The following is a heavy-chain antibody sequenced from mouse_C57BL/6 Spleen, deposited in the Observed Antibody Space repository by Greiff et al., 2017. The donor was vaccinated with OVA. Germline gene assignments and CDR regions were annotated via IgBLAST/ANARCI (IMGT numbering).Heavy chain of an antibody. CDR2: IYPGDGDT. CDR3: AYYSNYDYAMDY. Sequence: QVQLQQSGPELVKPGASVKISCKASGYAFSSSWMNWVKQRPGKGLEWIGRIYPGDGDTNYNGKFKGKATLTADKSSSTAYMQLSSLTSEDSAVYFCAYYSNYDYAMDYWGQGTSVTVSS. D-gene: IGHD2-5*01. V-gene: IGHV1-82*01. J-gene: IGHJ4*01. CDR1: GYAFSSSW.